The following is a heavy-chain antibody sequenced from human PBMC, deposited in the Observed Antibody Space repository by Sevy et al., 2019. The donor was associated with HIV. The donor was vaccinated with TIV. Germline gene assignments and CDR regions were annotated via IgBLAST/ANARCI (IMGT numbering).Heavy chain of an antibody. CDR1: GGSISSGGYY. J-gene: IGHJ4*02. V-gene: IGHV4-31*03. CDR3: ARCRVELRPSYFDY. D-gene: IGHD1-7*01. CDR2: IYYSGST. Sequence: SETLSLTCTVSGGSISSGGYYWSWIRQHPGKGLEWIGYIYYSGSTYYNPSLKSRVTISVDTSKNQFSLKLSSVTAAETAVYYCARCRVELRPSYFDYWGQGTLVTVSS.